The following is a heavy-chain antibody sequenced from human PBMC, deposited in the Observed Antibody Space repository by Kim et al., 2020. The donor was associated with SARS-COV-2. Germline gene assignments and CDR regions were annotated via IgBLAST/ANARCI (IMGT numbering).Heavy chain of an antibody. D-gene: IGHD1-26*01. Sequence: SVKVSCKVSGGTFSSYAISWVRQAPGQGLEWMGGIIPIFGTANHAQKFQGRVTITADESTSTAYMELSSLRSEDTAVYYCARLMAEVGDTNYYYYGMDVWGQESTVTVS. CDR3: ARLMAEVGDTNYYYYGMDV. CDR2: IIPIFGTA. CDR1: GGTFSSYA. J-gene: IGHJ6*02. V-gene: IGHV1-69*13.